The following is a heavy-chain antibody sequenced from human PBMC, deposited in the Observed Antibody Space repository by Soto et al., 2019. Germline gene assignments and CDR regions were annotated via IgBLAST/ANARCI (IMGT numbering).Heavy chain of an antibody. V-gene: IGHV3-30-3*01. CDR3: ARVYRHYDFWSGYYDY. CDR1: GFTFSSYA. D-gene: IGHD3-3*01. J-gene: IGHJ4*02. Sequence: QVQLVESGGGVVQPGRSLRLSCAASGFTFSSYAMHWVRQAPGKGLEWVAVISYDRSNKYYADSVKGRFTISRDNSKNTLYLQMNSLRAEDTAVYYCARVYRHYDFWSGYYDYWGQGTLVTVSS. CDR2: ISYDRSNK.